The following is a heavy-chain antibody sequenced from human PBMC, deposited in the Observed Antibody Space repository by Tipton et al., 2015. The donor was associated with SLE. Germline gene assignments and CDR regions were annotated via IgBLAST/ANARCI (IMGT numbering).Heavy chain of an antibody. Sequence: TLSLTCTVSGGSISSYYWSWIRQPPGKGLEWIGEINHSGSTNYNPSLKSRVTISVDTSKNQFSLILTSVTAADTAVYYCARESLTDGYTTLYYFDYWGQGNLVTVSS. J-gene: IGHJ4*02. CDR2: INHSGST. D-gene: IGHD5-24*01. CDR3: ARESLTDGYTTLYYFDY. CDR1: GGSISSYY. V-gene: IGHV4-34*01.